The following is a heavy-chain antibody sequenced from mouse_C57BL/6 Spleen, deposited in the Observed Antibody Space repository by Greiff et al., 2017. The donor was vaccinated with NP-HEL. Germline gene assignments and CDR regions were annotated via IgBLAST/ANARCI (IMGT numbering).Heavy chain of an antibody. Sequence: VQLQQPGAELVRPGTSVKLSCKASRYTFTSYWMHWVKQRPGQGLEWIGVIDPSDSYTNYNQKFKGKATLTVDTSSSTAYMQLSSLTSEDSAVYYCARSLYYGNSYYFDYWGQGTTLTVSS. J-gene: IGHJ2*01. D-gene: IGHD2-1*01. CDR2: IDPSDSYT. V-gene: IGHV1-59*01. CDR3: ARSLYYGNSYYFDY. CDR1: RYTFTSYW.